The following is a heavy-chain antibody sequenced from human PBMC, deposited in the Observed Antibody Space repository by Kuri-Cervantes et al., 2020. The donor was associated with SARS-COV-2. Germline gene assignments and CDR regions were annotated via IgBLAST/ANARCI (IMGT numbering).Heavy chain of an antibody. CDR1: GFSLSNARMG. CDR2: IFSNDEK. J-gene: IGHJ5*02. D-gene: IGHD6-13*01. CDR3: AHRPEQQWSQGGWFDP. V-gene: IGHV2-26*01. Sequence: SGPTLVKPTQTLTLTCTFSGFSLSNARMGVSWIRQPPGKALEWLAHIFSNDEKSYSTSLKSRLTISKDTSKSQVVLTMTNMDPVDTATYYCAHRPEQQWSQGGWFDPWGQGTLVTVSS.